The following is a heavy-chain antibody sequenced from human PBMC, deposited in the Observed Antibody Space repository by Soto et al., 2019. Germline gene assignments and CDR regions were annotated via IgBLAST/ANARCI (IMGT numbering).Heavy chain of an antibody. J-gene: IGHJ4*02. CDR1: GFTFSSYA. D-gene: IGHD3-22*01. CDR3: AKDRGLPYYYDSSGYYFDY. CDR2: ISGSGGST. V-gene: IGHV3-23*01. Sequence: GGSLRLSCAASGFTFSSYAMSWVRQAPGKGLEWVSAISGSGGSTYYADSVKGRFTISRDNSKNTLYLQMNSLRAEDTAVYYCAKDRGLPYYYDSSGYYFDYWGQGTLVTVSS.